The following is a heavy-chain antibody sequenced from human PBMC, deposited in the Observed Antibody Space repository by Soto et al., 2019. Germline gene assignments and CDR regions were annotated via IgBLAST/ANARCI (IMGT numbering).Heavy chain of an antibody. CDR3: ARESYYYDSSGYVSY. CDR2: IYSGGST. D-gene: IGHD3-22*01. Sequence: PWGSVPISRATSRCNGRINCLIGVRQDQGKGLEWVSVIYSGGSTYYADSVKGRFTISRDNSKNTLYLQMNSLRAEDTAVYYCARESYYYDSSGYVSYWGQGTPVTGSS. V-gene: IGHV3-53*01. J-gene: IGHJ4*02. CDR1: RCNGRINC.